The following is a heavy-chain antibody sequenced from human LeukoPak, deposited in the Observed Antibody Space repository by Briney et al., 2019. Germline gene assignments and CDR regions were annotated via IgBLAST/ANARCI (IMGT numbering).Heavy chain of an antibody. CDR1: GYTFTSYY. CDR2: INPSGGST. J-gene: IGHJ6*02. V-gene: IGHV1-46*01. CDR3: ARDRQSGAYYYYGMDV. D-gene: IGHD1-26*01. Sequence: ASVKVSCKASGYTFTSYYMHWVRQAPGQGLEWMGVINPSGGSTSYAQKFQGRVTMTRDTSTSTVYMELSSLRSEDTAVYYCARDRQSGAYYYYGMDVWGQGTTVTVSS.